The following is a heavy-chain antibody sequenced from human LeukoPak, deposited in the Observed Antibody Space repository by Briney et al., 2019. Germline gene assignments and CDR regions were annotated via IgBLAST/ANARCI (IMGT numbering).Heavy chain of an antibody. Sequence: SETLSLTCTVSGYSISSGYYWGWIRQPPGKGLEWIGSIYHSGSTYYNPSLKSRVTISVDTSKNQFSLKLSSVTAADTAVYYCARDLEAVAGNFGYWGQGTLVTVSS. J-gene: IGHJ4*02. CDR1: GYSISSGYY. D-gene: IGHD6-19*01. V-gene: IGHV4-38-2*02. CDR3: ARDLEAVAGNFGY. CDR2: IYHSGST.